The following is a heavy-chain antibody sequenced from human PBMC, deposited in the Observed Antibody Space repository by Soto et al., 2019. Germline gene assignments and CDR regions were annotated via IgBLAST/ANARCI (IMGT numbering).Heavy chain of an antibody. D-gene: IGHD6-13*01. V-gene: IGHV4-61*01. CDR3: ARAARYSSSWYGVENYYYYGMDV. J-gene: IGHJ6*02. CDR2: IYYSGST. Sequence: QVQLQESGPGLVKPSETLSLTCTVSGGSVSSGSYYWSWIRQPPGKGLEWIGYIYYSGSTNYNPSLESRVTISVDTSKNQFSLKLSSVTAADTAVYYCARAARYSSSWYGVENYYYYGMDVWGQGTTVTVSS. CDR1: GGSVSSGSYY.